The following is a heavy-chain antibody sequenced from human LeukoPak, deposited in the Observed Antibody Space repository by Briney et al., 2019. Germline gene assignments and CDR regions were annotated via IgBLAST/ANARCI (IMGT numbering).Heavy chain of an antibody. CDR1: GFTLSSLA. V-gene: IGHV3-21*01. Sequence: GGSLRLSCAASGFTLSSLAMHWVRQAPGKGLEWVPSSGTRSGTKYYADSVMGRFTISRDSAMNSVSLQINSLRAEDTAVYYCLLQMTYGELSDPDFRGQGTLVTVSS. CDR3: LLQMTYGELSDPDF. D-gene: IGHD3-16*02. CDR2: SGTRSGTK. J-gene: IGHJ4*02.